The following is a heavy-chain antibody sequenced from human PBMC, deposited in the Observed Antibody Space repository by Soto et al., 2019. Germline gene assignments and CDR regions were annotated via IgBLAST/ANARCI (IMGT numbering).Heavy chain of an antibody. CDR3: ARDRTMIVVVITNGMDV. Sequence: QVQLVESGGGVVQPGRSLRLSCAASGFTFSSYAMHWVRQAPGKGLEWVAVISYDGSNKYYADSVKGRFTISRDNSKNTLYLQMNSLRAEDTAVYYCARDRTMIVVVITNGMDVWGQGTTVTVSS. D-gene: IGHD3-22*01. CDR1: GFTFSSYA. V-gene: IGHV3-30-3*01. CDR2: ISYDGSNK. J-gene: IGHJ6*02.